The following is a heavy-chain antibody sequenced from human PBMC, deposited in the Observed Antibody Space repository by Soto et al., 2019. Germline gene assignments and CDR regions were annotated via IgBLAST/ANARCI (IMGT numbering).Heavy chain of an antibody. V-gene: IGHV1-69*01. CDR1: GGTLSRSA. CDR2: IIPIFGPA. Sequence: QVQLVQSGAEVKKPGSSVKVSCKASGGTLSRSAISWVRQAPGQGLEWMGGIIPIFGPAIYAQKFRGRVSIIADEATRTAYIEMSSLRSEDTAVYYCGTGSSWTKVESWGQGTLVTVSS. D-gene: IGHD6-13*01. CDR3: GTGSSWTKVES. J-gene: IGHJ4*02.